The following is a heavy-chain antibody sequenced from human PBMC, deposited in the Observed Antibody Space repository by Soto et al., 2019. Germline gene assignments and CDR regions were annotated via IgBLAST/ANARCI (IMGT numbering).Heavy chain of an antibody. D-gene: IGHD5-18*01. Sequence: GGSLRLSCAAPGFTFSSYGMHWVRQAPGKGLEWVAVISYDGSNKYYADSVKGRFTISRDNSKNTLYLQMNSLRAEDTAVYYCAKEGLNMDTAMGSPLSCNYCYGMYVWGRGTTVSVSS. J-gene: IGHJ6*02. CDR3: AKEGLNMDTAMGSPLSCNYCYGMYV. V-gene: IGHV3-30*18. CDR1: GFTFSSYG. CDR2: ISYDGSNK.